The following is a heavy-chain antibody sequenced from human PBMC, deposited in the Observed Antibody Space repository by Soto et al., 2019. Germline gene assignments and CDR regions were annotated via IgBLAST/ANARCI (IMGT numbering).Heavy chain of an antibody. V-gene: IGHV4-4*02. J-gene: IGHJ4*02. CDR2: IYYSGST. Sequence: PSETLSLTCGVSGASIGTNNWWSWVRHPPGKGLELIGYIYYSGSTNYNPSLKSRVTISVDTYKNQFSLKLSSVTAADTAVYYCARDTHRRFAYWGPGTLVTVSS. CDR1: GASIGTNNW. CDR3: ARDTHRRFAY.